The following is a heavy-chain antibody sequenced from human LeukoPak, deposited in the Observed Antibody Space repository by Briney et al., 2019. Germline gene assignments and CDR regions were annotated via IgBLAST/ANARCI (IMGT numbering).Heavy chain of an antibody. CDR2: ISSSGGST. J-gene: IGHJ4*02. CDR1: GFTFSSYA. D-gene: IGHD1-26*01. V-gene: IGHV3-64D*09. CDR3: VKERSGGFFDY. Sequence: PGGSLRLSCSASGFTFSSYAMHWVRQAPGKVLEYVSAISSSGGSTYYADLVKGRFTISRDNAKNTLYLQMSSLRPEDTAVYFCVKERSGGFFDYWGQGTLVTVSS.